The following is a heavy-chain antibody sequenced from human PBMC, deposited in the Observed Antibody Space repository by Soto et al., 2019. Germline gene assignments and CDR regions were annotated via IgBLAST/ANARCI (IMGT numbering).Heavy chain of an antibody. CDR1: GYSFTSYW. J-gene: IGHJ6*02. Sequence: GESLKISCKGSGYSFTSYWISWVRQMPGKGLEWMGRIDPSDSDTSYSPSFQGHVTISADKSISTAYLQWNSLKASDTAMYYCARGGNLEYSSSSSWYYYYYYGMDVWGQGTTVTAP. CDR3: ARGGNLEYSSSSSWYYYYYYGMDV. V-gene: IGHV5-10-1*01. CDR2: IDPSDSDT. D-gene: IGHD6-6*01.